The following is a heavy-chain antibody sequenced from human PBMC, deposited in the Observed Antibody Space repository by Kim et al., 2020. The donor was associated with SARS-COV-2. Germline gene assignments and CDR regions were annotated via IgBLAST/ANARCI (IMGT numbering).Heavy chain of an antibody. CDR2: IYYSGST. CDR3: ARVPNCGGDCYSWGDYFDY. J-gene: IGHJ4*02. D-gene: IGHD2-21*01. Sequence: SETLSLTCTVSGGSISSGGYYWSWIRQHPGKGLEWIGYIYYSGSTYYNPSLKSRVTISVDTSKNQFSLKLSSVTAADTAVYYCARVPNCGGDCYSWGDYFDYWGQGTLVTVSS. CDR1: GGSISSGGYY. V-gene: IGHV4-31*03.